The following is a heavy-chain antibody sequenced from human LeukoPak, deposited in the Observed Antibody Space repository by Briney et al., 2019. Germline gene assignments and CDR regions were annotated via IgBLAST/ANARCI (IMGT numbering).Heavy chain of an antibody. D-gene: IGHD6-19*01. CDR2: IWYDGSNK. J-gene: IGHJ4*02. Sequence: GGSLRLSCAASGFTFSSYGMHWVRQAPGKGLEWVAVIWYDGSNKYYADSVKGRFTISRDNSKNTLYLQMNSLRAEDTAVYYCARDLREYSSGCFDYWGQGTLVTVSS. CDR1: GFTFSSYG. V-gene: IGHV3-33*01. CDR3: ARDLREYSSGCFDY.